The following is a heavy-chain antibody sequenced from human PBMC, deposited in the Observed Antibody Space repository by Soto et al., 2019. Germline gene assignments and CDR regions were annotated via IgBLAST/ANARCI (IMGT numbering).Heavy chain of an antibody. D-gene: IGHD4-17*01. CDR2: ISGSGGST. J-gene: IGHJ2*01. CDR1: GFTFSSYA. Sequence: EVQLLESGGGLVQPGGSLRLSCAASGFTFSSYAMSWVRQAPGKGLEWLAAISGSGGSTYYADSVKGRFTISRDNSKNTLNLKMTALRPEETAVYNWGIRTVGWDLDLWGRGTLVTVSS. CDR3: GIRTVGWDLDL. V-gene: IGHV3-23*01.